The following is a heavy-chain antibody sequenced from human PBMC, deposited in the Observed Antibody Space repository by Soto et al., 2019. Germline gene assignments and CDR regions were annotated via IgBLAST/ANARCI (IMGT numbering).Heavy chain of an antibody. CDR2: IYWDDDK. D-gene: IGHD3-10*01. CDR1: GFSLSTSGVG. V-gene: IGHV2-5*02. Sequence: QITLKESGPTLVKPTQTLTLTCTFSGFSLSTSGVGVGWIRQPPGKALEWLGIIYWDDDKRYSPSLKSRLTITKDTSKNQVVLTMTNKAPVDTATDYCAHGFGECDPFDYWGQGTLVTVSS. J-gene: IGHJ4*02. CDR3: AHGFGECDPFDY.